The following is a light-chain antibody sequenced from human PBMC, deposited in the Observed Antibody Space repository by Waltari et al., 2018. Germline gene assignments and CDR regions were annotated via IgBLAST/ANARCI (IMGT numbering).Light chain of an antibody. J-gene: IGLJ2*01. CDR2: EVT. V-gene: IGLV2-23*02. CDR1: SSDVGKYNL. CDR3: CSFAGRGFSVI. Sequence: QSALTQPASVSGSPGQSIPIPCTGTSSDVGKYNLVSWYQQHPGEVPKLMIYEVTKRPSGVSDRFSGSKSGNTASLTISGLQAEDEADYFCCSFAGRGFSVIFGGGTKLTVL.